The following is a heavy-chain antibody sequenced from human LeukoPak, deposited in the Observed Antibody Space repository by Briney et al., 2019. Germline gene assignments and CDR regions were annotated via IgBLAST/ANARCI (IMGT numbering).Heavy chain of an antibody. V-gene: IGHV3-43*02. J-gene: IGHJ6*02. CDR3: AKDRGGFFGSGTSYYFYGMDV. Sequence: GGSLRLSCAASGFTFGHYAMHWVRHAPGKGLEWVSVISGDGDGTHYIDSVKGRFSISRDQSRNSLHLQTDTLRAEDTAVYYCAKDRGGFFGSGTSYYFYGMDVWGQGTTVTVSS. CDR2: ISGDGDGT. CDR1: GFTFGHYA. D-gene: IGHD3-10*01.